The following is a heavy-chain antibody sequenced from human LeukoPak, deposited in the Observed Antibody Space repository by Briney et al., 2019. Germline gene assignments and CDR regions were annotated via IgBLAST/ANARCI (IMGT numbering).Heavy chain of an antibody. V-gene: IGHV3-23*01. J-gene: IGHJ4*02. CDR3: AKDRKGIDY. CDR2: IRGRCGST. D-gene: IGHD1-14*01. Sequence: AASGFTFSXYXXXGVRXXPXKXXXSGSAIRGRCGSTSSAASVKGRFTISRYNSKTTLYLQMNSLRAEDTAVYYCAKDRKGIDYWGQGPLVTVSS. CDR1: GFTFSXYX.